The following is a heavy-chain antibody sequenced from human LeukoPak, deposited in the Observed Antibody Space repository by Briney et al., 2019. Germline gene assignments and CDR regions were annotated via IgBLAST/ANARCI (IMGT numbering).Heavy chain of an antibody. CDR3: ARSSAWLYYFDY. CDR2: INPNSGGT. J-gene: IGHJ4*02. CDR1: GYTFTGYY. D-gene: IGHD6-19*01. Sequence: ASVKVSCKASGYTFTGYYMHWVRQAPGQGLEWMGWINPNSGGTNYAQKFQGRVTMTRDTSISAAYMDLSRLRSDDTAVYYCARSSAWLYYFDYWGQGTLVSVSS. V-gene: IGHV1-2*02.